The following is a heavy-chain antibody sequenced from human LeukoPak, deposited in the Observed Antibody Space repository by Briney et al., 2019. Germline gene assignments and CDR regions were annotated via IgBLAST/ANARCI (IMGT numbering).Heavy chain of an antibody. D-gene: IGHD3-10*01. Sequence: SETLSLTCTVSGGSISSYYWSWIRQPPGKGLEWLGYIYYSGSTNYNPSLKSRVTISVDTSKNQFSLKLSSVTAADTAVYYCARLHDGVRGVIITGNYWGQGTLVTVSS. CDR1: GGSISSYY. J-gene: IGHJ4*02. V-gene: IGHV4-59*12. CDR2: IYYSGST. CDR3: ARLHDGVRGVIITGNY.